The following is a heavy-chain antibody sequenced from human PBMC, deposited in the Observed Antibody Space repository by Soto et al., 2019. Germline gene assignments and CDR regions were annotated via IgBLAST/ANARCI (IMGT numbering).Heavy chain of an antibody. CDR2: IYQTGIT. CDR1: GDSISSSNW. Sequence: SETLSLTCAVSGDSISSSNWWTWVRQPPGKGLEWIGDIYQTGITNSNPSLKSRVTMSIDKSKNQFSLKLTSVTAADTAVYYCARYSASGSYYYFALDVLGQGTTVTVSS. D-gene: IGHD6-13*01. V-gene: IGHV4-4*02. J-gene: IGHJ6*02. CDR3: ARYSASGSYYYFALDV.